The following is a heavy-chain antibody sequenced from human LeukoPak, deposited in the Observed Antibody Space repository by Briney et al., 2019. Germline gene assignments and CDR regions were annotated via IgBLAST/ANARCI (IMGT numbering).Heavy chain of an antibody. CDR3: ARDDNSGPGAAFDI. J-gene: IGHJ3*02. CDR1: GGSISSGGYY. Sequence: SETLSLTCTVSGGSISSGGYYWSWIRQHPGKGLEWIGYIYYSGSTYYNPSLKSRVTISVDTSKNQFSLKLSSVTAADTAVYYCARDDNSGPGAAFDIWGQGTMVTVSS. D-gene: IGHD3-22*01. CDR2: IYYSGST. V-gene: IGHV4-31*03.